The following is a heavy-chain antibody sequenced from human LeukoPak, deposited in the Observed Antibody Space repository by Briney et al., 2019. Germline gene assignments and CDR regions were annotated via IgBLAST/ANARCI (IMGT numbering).Heavy chain of an antibody. CDR2: MNPNSGNT. CDR1: GYTFTSYD. V-gene: IGHV1-8*01. J-gene: IGHJ6*02. CDR3: ARGGFGELSPYYYYGMDV. D-gene: IGHD3-10*01. Sequence: ASVKVSCKASGYTFTSYDINWVRQATGQGLEWMGWMNPNSGNTGYAQKFQGRVTMTRNTSISTAYMELSSLRSEDTAVYCCARGGFGELSPYYYYGMDVWGQGTTVTVSS.